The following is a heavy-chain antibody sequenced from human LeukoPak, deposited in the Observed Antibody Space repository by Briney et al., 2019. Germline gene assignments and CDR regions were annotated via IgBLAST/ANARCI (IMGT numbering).Heavy chain of an antibody. CDR1: GFTFSSYA. CDR2: ISGSGGST. D-gene: IGHD3-10*01. V-gene: IGHV3-23*01. Sequence: PGGSLRLSCAASGFTFSSYAMSWVRQAPGKGLEWVSAISGSGGSTYYADSVKGRFTISRDNSKNTLYLQMNSLRAEDTAVYYCAKDLFITMVRGVITTNWFDPWGQGTLVTVSS. CDR3: AKDLFITMVRGVITTNWFDP. J-gene: IGHJ5*02.